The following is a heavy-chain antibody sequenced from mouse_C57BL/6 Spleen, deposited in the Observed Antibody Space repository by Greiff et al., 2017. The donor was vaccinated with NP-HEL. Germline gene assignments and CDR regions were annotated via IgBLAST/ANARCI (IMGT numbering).Heavy chain of an antibody. Sequence: QVQLKQPGAELVKPGASVKLSCKASGYTFTSYWMHWVKQRPGQGLEWIGMIHPNSGSTNYNEKFKSKATLTVDKSSSTAYMQLSSLTSEDSAVYYCARRNYDGGYYFDYWGQGTTLTVSS. J-gene: IGHJ2*01. V-gene: IGHV1-64*01. CDR3: ARRNYDGGYYFDY. CDR2: IHPNSGST. CDR1: GYTFTSYW. D-gene: IGHD2-4*01.